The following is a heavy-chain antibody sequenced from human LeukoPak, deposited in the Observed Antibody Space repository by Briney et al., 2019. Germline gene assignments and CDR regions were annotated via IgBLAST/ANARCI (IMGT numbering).Heavy chain of an antibody. D-gene: IGHD6-13*01. V-gene: IGHV1-8*01. Sequence: ASVKVSCKASGYSFTSHDINWVRRATGQGLEWMGWMNPNSCNTGYAQKFQDRVTMTRNTSISTAYLELSSLGSEDTAMYYCASALKRGSAGTLIDHWGQGTLVTVSS. CDR2: MNPNSCNT. CDR1: GYSFTSHD. CDR3: ASALKRGSAGTLIDH. J-gene: IGHJ4*02.